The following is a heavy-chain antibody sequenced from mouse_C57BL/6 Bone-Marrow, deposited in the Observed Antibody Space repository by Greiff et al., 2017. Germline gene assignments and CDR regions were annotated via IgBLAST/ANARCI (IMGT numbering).Heavy chain of an antibody. CDR2: IYPRSGNT. CDR3: ARGALYYDYDVGFAY. V-gene: IGHV1-81*01. J-gene: IGHJ3*01. D-gene: IGHD2-4*01. Sequence: QVQLQQPGAELVKPGASVKLSCKASGYTFTSYGISWVKQRTGQGLEWIGEIYPRSGNTYYNEKFKGKATLTADKSSSTAYMELRSLTSEDSAVYFCARGALYYDYDVGFAYWGQGTLVTVSA. CDR1: GYTFTSYG.